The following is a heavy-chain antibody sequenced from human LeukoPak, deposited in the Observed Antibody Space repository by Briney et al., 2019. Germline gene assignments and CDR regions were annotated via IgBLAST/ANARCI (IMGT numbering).Heavy chain of an antibody. D-gene: IGHD6-13*01. CDR3: ARGGRIAAAATGNWFDP. CDR1: GYSFTSYG. V-gene: IGHV1-18*01. J-gene: IGHJ5*02. CDR2: ISGYNGHT. Sequence: ASVNVSCKASGYSFTSYGITWVRQAPGQGLEWMGWISGYNGHTNYAQKFQGRVTMTTDTSTSTAYMELRSLRSDDTVVYFCARGGRIAAAATGNWFDPWGQGTLVTVSS.